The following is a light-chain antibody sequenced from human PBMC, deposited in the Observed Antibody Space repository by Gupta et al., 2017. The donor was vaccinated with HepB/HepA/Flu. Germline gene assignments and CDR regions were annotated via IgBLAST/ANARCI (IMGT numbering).Light chain of an antibody. CDR2: GNS. V-gene: IGLV1-40*01. Sequence: VTISCTGSSSNIGEGYDVHWYQQLPGTAPTLLIYGNSNRAPGVPDRFSGSKSGTSASLAITGLQAEDEDDYYGQSYDSSMSGPWVFGGGTKLTVL. J-gene: IGLJ3*02. CDR1: SSNIGEGYD. CDR3: QSYDSSMSGPWV.